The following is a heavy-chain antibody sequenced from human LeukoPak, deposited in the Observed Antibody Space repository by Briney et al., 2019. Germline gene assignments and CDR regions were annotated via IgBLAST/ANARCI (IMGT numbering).Heavy chain of an antibody. Sequence: PSETLSLTCTVSGASIRSSYWSWIRQPPGKGLEWIGYIYYSGSTNYNPSLKSRVTISVDTSKNQFSLKLSSVTAADTAVYYCARRAPYSYEWSTLDYWGQGTLVTVSS. J-gene: IGHJ4*02. CDR2: IYYSGST. D-gene: IGHD5-18*01. CDR3: ARRAPYSYEWSTLDY. V-gene: IGHV4-59*08. CDR1: GASIRSSY.